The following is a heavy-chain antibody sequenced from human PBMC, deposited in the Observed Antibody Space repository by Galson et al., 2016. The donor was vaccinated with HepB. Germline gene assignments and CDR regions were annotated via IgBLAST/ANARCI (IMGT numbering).Heavy chain of an antibody. CDR2: ISYDGLNK. CDR3: AREGWGSDWTLLDY. D-gene: IGHD1-1*01. CDR1: GFTFSSYA. V-gene: IGHV3-30-3*01. Sequence: SLRLSCAASGFTFSSYAMHWVRQAPGKGLEWMAVISYDGLNKYYADSVKGRFIISRDNSKNTLYLHMNGLRLEDTAVYYCAREGWGSDWTLLDYWGQGTLVTVSS. J-gene: IGHJ4*02.